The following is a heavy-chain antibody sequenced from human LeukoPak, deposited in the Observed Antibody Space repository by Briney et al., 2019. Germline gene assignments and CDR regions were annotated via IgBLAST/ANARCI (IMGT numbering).Heavy chain of an antibody. J-gene: IGHJ4*02. V-gene: IGHV1-2*02. CDR1: GYTFTDYY. CDR3: ARANFLYCSSSTCLFDY. Sequence: ASVKVSCKASGYTFTDYYMHWVRQAPGQGFEWMGWINPNDGDTNYAQKFQGRVTMTRDTSISTAHVEVSRLRSDDMAVYYCARANFLYCSSSTCLFDYWGQGTLVTVSS. D-gene: IGHD2-2*01. CDR2: INPNDGDT.